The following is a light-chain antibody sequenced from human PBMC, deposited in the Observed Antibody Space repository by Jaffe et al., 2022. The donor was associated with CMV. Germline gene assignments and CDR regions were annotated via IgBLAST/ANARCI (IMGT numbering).Light chain of an antibody. V-gene: IGKV2-24*01. CDR2: WVS. Sequence: DVVMTQTPLSSPVTLGQPASISCRSSESLVGGDGNTHLSWLQQRPGQPPRLLIYWVSNRLSGVPDRFSGSGTGTDFTLKISRVEAEDVGVYYCMQGRQFPYTFGQGTELQ. J-gene: IGKJ2*01. CDR3: MQGRQFPYT. CDR1: ESLVGGDGNTH.